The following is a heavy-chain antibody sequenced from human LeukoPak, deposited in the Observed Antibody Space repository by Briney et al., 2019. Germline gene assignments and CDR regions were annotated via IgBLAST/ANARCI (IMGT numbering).Heavy chain of an antibody. CDR2: ISSSSSVI. CDR1: GFTFSNYS. Sequence: GGSLRLSCAASGFTFSNYSMNWVRQAPGKGLEWVSYISSSSSVIYYADSVKGRFTISRDNAKNSLYLQMNSLRAEDTAVYYCARARNNYDSSGFSALDYWGQGTLVTVSS. CDR3: ARARNNYDSSGFSALDY. V-gene: IGHV3-48*01. J-gene: IGHJ4*02. D-gene: IGHD3-22*01.